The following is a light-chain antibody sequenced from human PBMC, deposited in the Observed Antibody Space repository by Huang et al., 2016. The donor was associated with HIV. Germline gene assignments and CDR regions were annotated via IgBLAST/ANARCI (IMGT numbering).Light chain of an antibody. CDR3: QQYNNYSPYT. J-gene: IGKJ2*01. CDR1: QSISSW. Sequence: DIQMTQSPSTLSASVGDRVTITCRASQSISSWLAWDQQKPGKAPKLLIYKVSSLEGGVPSRFSGSGSGTEFTLTISSLQPDDFATYYCQQYNNYSPYTFGQGTKLEIK. CDR2: KVS. V-gene: IGKV1-5*03.